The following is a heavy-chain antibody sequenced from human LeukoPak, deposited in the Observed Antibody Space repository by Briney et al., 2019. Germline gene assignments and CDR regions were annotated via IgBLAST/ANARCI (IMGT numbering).Heavy chain of an antibody. V-gene: IGHV3-7*01. D-gene: IGHD3-22*01. Sequence: PGGSLRLSCTASGFTFSSYWMSWVRRAPGKGREWVASIRQAGNEKFYVDAVRGRFTISRDNTKNSVSLQMNSLRAEDTAVYYCARDRYYDSSGYSNWGQGTLVTVSS. J-gene: IGHJ4*02. CDR3: ARDRYYDSSGYSN. CDR2: IRQAGNEK. CDR1: GFTFSSYW.